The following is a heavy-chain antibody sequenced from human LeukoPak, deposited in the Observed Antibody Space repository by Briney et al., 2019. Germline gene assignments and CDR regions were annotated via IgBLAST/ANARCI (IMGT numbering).Heavy chain of an antibody. D-gene: IGHD3-22*01. J-gene: IGHJ4*02. CDR3: ARARVYYDSSGYYYSDY. V-gene: IGHV4-38-2*02. Sequence: PSETLSLTCTVSGYSISSGYYWGWIRHPPGKGLQWLGSIYHSGSTYYNPSLKSRVTISVDTSKNQFSLKLSSVTAADTAVYYCARARVYYDSSGYYYSDYWGQGTLVTVSS. CDR1: GYSISSGYY. CDR2: IYHSGST.